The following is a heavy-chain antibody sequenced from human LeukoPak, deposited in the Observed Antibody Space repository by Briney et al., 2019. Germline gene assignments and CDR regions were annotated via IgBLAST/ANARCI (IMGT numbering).Heavy chain of an antibody. CDR1: GYTLTGYY. CDR2: INPNSGGT. Sequence: GASVKVSCKAAGYTLTGYYMHWVRQAPGQGLEWKGWINPNSGGTSYAQKSQGRVTMTRDTSISTAYMELSRLRSDDTAVYYCARGRCSSRSCYLFDYWGQGTLVTVSS. D-gene: IGHD2-2*01. CDR3: ARGRCSSRSCYLFDY. V-gene: IGHV1-2*02. J-gene: IGHJ4*02.